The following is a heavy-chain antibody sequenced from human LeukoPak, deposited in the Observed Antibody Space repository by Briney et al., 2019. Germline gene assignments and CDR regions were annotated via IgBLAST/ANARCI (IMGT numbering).Heavy chain of an antibody. CDR1: GGSISSGDYY. Sequence: SETLSLTCTVSGGSISSGDYYWSWIRQPPGKGLEWIGYIYYSGSTYYNPSLKSRVTISVDTSKNQFSLKLSSVTAADTAVYYCARDIAAAGTIDYWGQGTLVTASS. V-gene: IGHV4-30-4*01. CDR3: ARDIAAAGTIDY. CDR2: IYYSGST. J-gene: IGHJ4*02. D-gene: IGHD6-13*01.